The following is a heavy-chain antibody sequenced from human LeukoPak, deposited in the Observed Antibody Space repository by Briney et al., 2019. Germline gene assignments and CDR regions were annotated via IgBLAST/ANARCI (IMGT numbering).Heavy chain of an antibody. CDR2: ISYSGST. J-gene: IGHJ5*02. V-gene: IGHV4-59*01. Sequence: SETLSLTCTASGGSISSYYWSWIRQPPGKGLEWIGYISYSGSTNYNPSLKSRVTISVDTSRNQFSLKLSSVTAADTAVYYCARGTDTYAKGWFDPWGQGTLVTVSS. CDR1: GGSISSYY. CDR3: ARGTDTYAKGWFDP. D-gene: IGHD2-2*01.